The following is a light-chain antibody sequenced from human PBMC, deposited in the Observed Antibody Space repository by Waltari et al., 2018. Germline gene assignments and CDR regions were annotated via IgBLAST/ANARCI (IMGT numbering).Light chain of an antibody. V-gene: IGKV1-5*03. CDR1: RSFFIF. J-gene: IGKJ2*01. CDR2: TAS. CDR3: QHGYKTPYT. Sequence: DIQMTQSPSTLSPFVGDRVTITWRPSRSFFIFLAWDQQKPEKTPNVLIYTASTFPCGVPSRFSGSGSGTDFTLTISSLQAEDFATYYCQHGYKTPYTFGRGTRVEIK.